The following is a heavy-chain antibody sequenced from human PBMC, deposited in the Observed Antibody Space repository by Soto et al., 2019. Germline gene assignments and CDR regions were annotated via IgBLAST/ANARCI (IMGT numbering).Heavy chain of an antibody. CDR3: ARQIYDSDTGPNFQYYFDS. J-gene: IGHJ4*02. V-gene: IGHV5-10-1*01. CDR2: IDPSDSQT. D-gene: IGHD3-22*01. CDR1: GYGFAGYW. Sequence: GESLKISCKGSGYGFAGYWITWVRQKPGKGLEWMGRIDPSDSQTYYSPSFRGHVTISVTKSITTVFLQWSSLRASDTAMYYCARQIYDSDTGPNFQYYFDSWGQGTPVTVSS.